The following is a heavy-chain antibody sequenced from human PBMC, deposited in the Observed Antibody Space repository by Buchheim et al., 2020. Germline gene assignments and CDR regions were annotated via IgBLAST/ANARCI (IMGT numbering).Heavy chain of an antibody. J-gene: IGHJ2*01. D-gene: IGHD2-2*03. CDR1: GFTLDDYG. Sequence: EVQLVESGGGVVRPGGSLRLSCAASGFTLDDYGMSWVRQAPGKGLEWVSGINWNGGSTGYADSVKGRFTISRDNAKKYLYLQMNSLRAEDTALYHCARDNVGYCSSTSCYVHFDLWGRGTL. CDR2: INWNGGST. CDR3: ARDNVGYCSSTSCYVHFDL. V-gene: IGHV3-20*01.